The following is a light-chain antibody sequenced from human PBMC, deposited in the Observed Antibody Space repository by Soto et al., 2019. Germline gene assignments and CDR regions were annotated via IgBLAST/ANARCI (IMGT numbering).Light chain of an antibody. CDR2: DAS. CDR1: QSVSSY. J-gene: IGKJ2*01. Sequence: EIVLTQSPATLSLSPGERATLSCRASQSVSSYLAWYQQKPGQAPRLLIYDASNRATGIPARFSGSGSGTDFTLTISSLEPEDFAVYYCQQYNKWYTFGQGTKVDIK. V-gene: IGKV3-11*01. CDR3: QQYNKWYT.